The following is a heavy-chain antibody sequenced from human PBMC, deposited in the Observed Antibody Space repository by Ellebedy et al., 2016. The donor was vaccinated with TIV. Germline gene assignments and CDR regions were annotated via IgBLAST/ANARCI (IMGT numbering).Heavy chain of an antibody. D-gene: IGHD3-16*01. Sequence: AASVKVSCKASGYTITSYGITWVRQAPGQGLEWMGWISNYNAKTNYAQKRQGRVTMTRDTSTSTAYMELRSLRSDDTAVYYCARVGGGHLKWGLNWFDPWGQGTLVTVSS. J-gene: IGHJ5*02. CDR3: ARVGGGHLKWGLNWFDP. CDR1: GYTITSYG. CDR2: ISNYNAKT. V-gene: IGHV1-18*01.